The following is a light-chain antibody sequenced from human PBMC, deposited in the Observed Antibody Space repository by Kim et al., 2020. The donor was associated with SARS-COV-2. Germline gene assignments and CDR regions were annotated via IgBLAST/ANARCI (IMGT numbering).Light chain of an antibody. CDR3: QQYPWT. CDR1: QSISSW. CDR2: DAS. V-gene: IGKV1-5*01. Sequence: DIQMTQSPSTLSASVGDRVTITCRASQSISSWLAWYQQQPGKAPKLLIYDASSLESGVPSRFSGSGSGTEFTLTISSLQPDDFATYYCQQYPWTFGQGTKVDIK. J-gene: IGKJ1*01.